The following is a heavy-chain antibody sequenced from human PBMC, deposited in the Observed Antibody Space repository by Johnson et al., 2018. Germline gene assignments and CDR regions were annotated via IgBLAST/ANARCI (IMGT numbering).Heavy chain of an antibody. J-gene: IGHJ3*01. CDR2: RYQSWAT. CDR1: GGSISNYY. D-gene: IGHD3-22*01. V-gene: IGHV4-59*01. CDR3: ARGGGDEYYDRNAFDV. Sequence: VQLQESGPGLVKSSETLSLTCTVSGGSISNYYWTWIRQAPGKGLEWIGYRYQSWATNYSPSLKSRVTISVDTAKNEVSLNLNSVTAADTAIYYCARGGGDEYYDRNAFDVWGQGTSVTVS.